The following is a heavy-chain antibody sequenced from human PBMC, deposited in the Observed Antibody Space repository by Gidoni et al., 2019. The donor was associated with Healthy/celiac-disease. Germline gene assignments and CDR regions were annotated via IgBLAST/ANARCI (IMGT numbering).Heavy chain of an antibody. CDR1: AFTFSSYA. CDR2: ISGSGGST. V-gene: IGHV3-23*04. J-gene: IGHJ5*02. CDR3: AKDLVLMVYARTFDP. Sequence: EVQLVESAGGLVQPGGSLRLSCAASAFTFSSYAMSWVRQAPGKGLEWVSAISGSGGSTYYADAVKGRFTISRDNSKNTLYLQMNSLRAEDTAVYYCAKDLVLMVYARTFDPWGQGTLVTVSS. D-gene: IGHD2-8*01.